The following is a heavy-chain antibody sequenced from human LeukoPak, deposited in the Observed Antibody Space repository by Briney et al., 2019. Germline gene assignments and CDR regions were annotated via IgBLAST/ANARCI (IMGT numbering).Heavy chain of an antibody. CDR3: ARHRDYYFDY. Sequence: PSETLPLTFTVSGGSISSSSYYWGWIRQPPGTGLEWIGSIYYSGSTYYNPSLKSRVTISVDTSKIQFSLKLSSVTAADTAVYYCARHRDYYFDYWGQGTLVTVSS. D-gene: IGHD3/OR15-3a*01. CDR2: IYYSGST. V-gene: IGHV4-39*01. J-gene: IGHJ4*02. CDR1: GGSISSSSYY.